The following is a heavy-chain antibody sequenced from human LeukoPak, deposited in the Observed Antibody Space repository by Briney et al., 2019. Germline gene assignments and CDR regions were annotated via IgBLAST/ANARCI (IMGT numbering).Heavy chain of an antibody. Sequence: RSLRLSCAASGFTFSNYAMHWVRQAPGKGLEWVAVISYDGSNKYYADSVGGRFTISRDNSKNTLYLQMNSLRGEDTAVYYCAKDPLLYDSPHWVDFWGQGTLVTVSS. CDR1: GFTFSNYA. CDR3: AKDPLLYDSPHWVDF. J-gene: IGHJ4*02. V-gene: IGHV3-30*04. CDR2: ISYDGSNK. D-gene: IGHD3-3*01.